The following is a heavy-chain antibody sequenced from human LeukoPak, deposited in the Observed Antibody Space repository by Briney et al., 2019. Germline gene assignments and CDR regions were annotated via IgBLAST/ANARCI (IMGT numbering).Heavy chain of an antibody. CDR1: GFTFSSYE. CDR3: ARDSGGYCTNGVCSTFDY. Sequence: GGSLRLSCAASGFTFSSYEMNWVRQAPGKGLEWVSYISSSGSTIYYADSVKGRFTISRDNAKNSLYLQMNSLRAEDTAVYYCARDSGGYCTNGVCSTFDYWGRGTLVTVSS. CDR2: ISSSGSTI. D-gene: IGHD2-8*01. J-gene: IGHJ4*02. V-gene: IGHV3-48*03.